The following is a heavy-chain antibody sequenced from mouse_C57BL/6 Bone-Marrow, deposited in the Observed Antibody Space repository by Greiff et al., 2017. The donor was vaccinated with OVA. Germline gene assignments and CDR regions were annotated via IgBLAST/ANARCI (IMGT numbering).Heavy chain of an antibody. V-gene: IGHV5-9-1*02. CDR2: ISSGGDYI. CDR1: GFTFSSYA. J-gene: IGHJ1*03. CDR3: TRADDGYFFWYFDV. Sequence: EVKLVESGEGLVKPGGSLKLSCAASGFTFSSYAMSWVRQTPEKRLEWVAYISSGGDYIYYADTVKGRFTISRDNARNTLYLQMSSLKSEDTAMYYCTRADDGYFFWYFDVWGTGTTVTVSS. D-gene: IGHD2-3*01.